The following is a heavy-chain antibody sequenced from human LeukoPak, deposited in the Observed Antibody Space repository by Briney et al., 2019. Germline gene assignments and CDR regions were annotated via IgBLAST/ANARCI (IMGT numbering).Heavy chain of an antibody. D-gene: IGHD3-16*02. CDR3: ARHAVYDYVWGSYRFDY. CDR2: INHSGST. CDR1: GGSFSGYY. J-gene: IGHJ4*02. Sequence: SETLSLTCAVYGGSFSGYYWSWIRQPPGKGLEWIGEINHSGSTNYNPSLKSRVTISVDTSKNQFSLKLSSVTAADTAVYYCARHAVYDYVWGSYRFDYWGQGTLVTVSS. V-gene: IGHV4-34*01.